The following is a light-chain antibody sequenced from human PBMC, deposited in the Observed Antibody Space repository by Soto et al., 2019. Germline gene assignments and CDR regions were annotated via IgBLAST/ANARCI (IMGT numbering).Light chain of an antibody. CDR3: SSYAGSSNV. V-gene: IGLV2-8*01. CDR1: SSDVGGYNY. Sequence: QSALTQHPSASGSPGQSVAMSWTGTSSDVGGYNYVSWYQQHPGKAPKLMIYEVNKRPSGVPDRFSGSKSGNTASLTVSGLQAEDEADYYCSSYAGSSNVFGPGTKVTVL. CDR2: EVN. J-gene: IGLJ1*01.